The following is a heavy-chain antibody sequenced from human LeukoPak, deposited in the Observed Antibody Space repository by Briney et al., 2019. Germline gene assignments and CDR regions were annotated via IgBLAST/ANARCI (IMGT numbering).Heavy chain of an antibody. V-gene: IGHV4-59*06. CDR3: ARPDFHGWFDP. CDR2: IYYSGST. Sequence: SEALSLTCAVYGGSFSGYYWSWIRQPPGKGLEWIGYIYYSGSTYYNPSLKSRVTISVDTSKNQFSLKLSSVTAADTAVYYCARPDFHGWFDPWGQGTLVTVSS. D-gene: IGHD3-3*01. J-gene: IGHJ5*02. CDR1: GGSFSGYY.